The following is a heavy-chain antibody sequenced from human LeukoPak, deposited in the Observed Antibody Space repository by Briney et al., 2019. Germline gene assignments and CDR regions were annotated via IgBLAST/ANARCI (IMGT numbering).Heavy chain of an antibody. CDR3: ARDIHYDILTGYALYNWFDP. CDR2: INPNSGGT. D-gene: IGHD3-9*01. V-gene: IGHV1-2*02. CDR1: GYTFTGYY. J-gene: IGHJ5*02. Sequence: GASVKVSCKASGYTFTGYYMHWVRHAPGQGLEWMVWINPNSGGTNYAQKFQGRVTMTRDTSISTAYMELSRLRSDDTAVYYCARDIHYDILTGYALYNWFDPWGQGTLVTVSS.